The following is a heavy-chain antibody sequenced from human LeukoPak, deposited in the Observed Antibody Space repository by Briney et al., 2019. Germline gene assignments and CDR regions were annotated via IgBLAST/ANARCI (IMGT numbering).Heavy chain of an antibody. Sequence: SETLSLTCAVYGGSFSGYYWSWIRQSPGKGLEWIGEINHSGSTNYNPSLKSRVTISVDTSKNQFSLKLSSVTAADTAVYYCARDSSFRALGYWGQGTLVTVSS. D-gene: IGHD6-6*01. CDR3: ARDSSFRALGY. J-gene: IGHJ4*02. CDR1: GGSFSGYY. V-gene: IGHV4-34*01. CDR2: INHSGST.